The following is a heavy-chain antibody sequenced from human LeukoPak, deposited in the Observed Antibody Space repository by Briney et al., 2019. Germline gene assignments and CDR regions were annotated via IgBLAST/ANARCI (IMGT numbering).Heavy chain of an antibody. Sequence: NPSETLSLTCTVSGYSISSGYYWGWIRQPPGKGLEWIGSIYHSGSTYYNPSLKSRVTISVDTSKNQFSLKPSSVTAADTAVYYCARVSSGAHDSSGYYLDYWGQGTLVTVSS. CDR1: GYSISSGYY. J-gene: IGHJ4*02. CDR3: ARVSSGAHDSSGYYLDY. D-gene: IGHD3-22*01. CDR2: IYHSGST. V-gene: IGHV4-38-2*02.